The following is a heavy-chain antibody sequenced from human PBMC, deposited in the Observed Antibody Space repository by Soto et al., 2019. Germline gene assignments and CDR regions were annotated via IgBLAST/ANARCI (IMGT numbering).Heavy chain of an antibody. CDR2: IIPIFNST. D-gene: IGHD2-2*02. CDR1: GSRFSNYV. V-gene: IGHV1-69*06. J-gene: IGHJ4*02. Sequence: ASVKVSCKVSGSRFSNYVISWVRQAPGHGLEWLGRIIPIFNSTKYAQSFQGRVTITADKSTSTASLELSSLRSDDTAVYYCAREGRGKKAGYNGLVSLGYWGQGALVTVSS. CDR3: AREGRGKKAGYNGLVSLGY.